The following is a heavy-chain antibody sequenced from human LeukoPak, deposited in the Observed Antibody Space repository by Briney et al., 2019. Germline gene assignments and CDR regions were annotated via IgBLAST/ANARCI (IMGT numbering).Heavy chain of an antibody. CDR1: GGTFSSYA. D-gene: IGHD1-26*01. V-gene: IGHV1-69*06. J-gene: IGHJ5*02. CDR2: IIPIFGTA. CDR3: ARDYSGEWEQLTGWWFDP. Sequence: ASVKVSCKASGGTFSSYAISWVRQAPGQGLEWMGGIIPIFGTANYAQKFQGRVTITADKSTSTAYMELSSLRPEDTAVYYCARDYSGEWEQLTGWWFDPWGQGTLVIVSS.